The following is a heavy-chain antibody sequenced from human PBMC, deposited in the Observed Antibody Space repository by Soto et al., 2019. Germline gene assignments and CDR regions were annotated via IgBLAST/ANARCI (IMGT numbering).Heavy chain of an antibody. Sequence: PSETLSLTCTVSGGSMNSHYWSWYRQPPGKGLEWIGYIYYSGSTDYNPSLKSRVTMSVDTSKNQFSLKLTSVSAADTAVYYCASGGWYVDYWGQGIMVTVSS. D-gene: IGHD6-19*01. CDR1: GGSMNSHY. CDR2: IYYSGST. J-gene: IGHJ4*02. CDR3: ASGGWYVDY. V-gene: IGHV4-59*11.